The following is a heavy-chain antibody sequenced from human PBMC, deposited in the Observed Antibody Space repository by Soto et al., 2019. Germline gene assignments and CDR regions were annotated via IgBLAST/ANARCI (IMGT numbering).Heavy chain of an antibody. CDR1: GGSISSYY. V-gene: IGHV4-59*01. CDR2: IYYSGST. J-gene: IGHJ4*02. D-gene: IGHD6-19*01. Sequence: QVQLQESGPGLVKPSETLSLTCTVSGGSISSYYWTWIRQPPGKGLEWIGYIYYSGSTNYNPSLQTRVTISVDTSKNQFSLKLSSVTAADTAVYYCARSPLYFSGWYGTWGQGTLVTVSS. CDR3: ARSPLYFSGWYGT.